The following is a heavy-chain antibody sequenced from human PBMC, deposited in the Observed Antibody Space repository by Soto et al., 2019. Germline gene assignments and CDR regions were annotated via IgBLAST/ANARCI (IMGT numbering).Heavy chain of an antibody. CDR1: GFTFDDYA. D-gene: IGHD2-15*01. CDR2: ISWNSGSI. CDR3: AKGRLEAATPVAFDI. V-gene: IGHV3-9*01. Sequence: GGSLRLSCAASGFTFDDYAMHWVRQAPGKGLEWVSGISWNSGSIGYADSVKGRFTIPRDNAKNSLYLQMNSLRAEDTALYYCAKGRLEAATPVAFDIWGQGTMVTVSS. J-gene: IGHJ3*02.